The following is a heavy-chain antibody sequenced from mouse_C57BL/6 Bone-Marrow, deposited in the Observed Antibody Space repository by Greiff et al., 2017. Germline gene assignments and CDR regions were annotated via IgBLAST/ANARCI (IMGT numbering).Heavy chain of an antibody. J-gene: IGHJ3*01. CDR2: ISSGSSTI. CDR3: ASPSSSYGSRGAWFAY. V-gene: IGHV5-17*01. CDR1: GFTFSDYG. Sequence: EVQRVESGGGLVKPGGSLKLSCAASGFTFSDYGMHWVRQAPEKGLEWVAYISSGSSTIYYADTVKGRFTISRDNAKNTLFLQMTSLRSEDTAMYYCASPSSSYGSRGAWFAYWGQGTLVTVSA. D-gene: IGHD1-1*01.